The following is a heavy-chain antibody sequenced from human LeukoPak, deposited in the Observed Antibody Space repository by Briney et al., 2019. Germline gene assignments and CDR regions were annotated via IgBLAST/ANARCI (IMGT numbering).Heavy chain of an antibody. V-gene: IGHV3-23*01. J-gene: IGHJ4*02. CDR1: GFTFSSYA. CDR3: AKGVRFLDWWILDY. D-gene: IGHD3-9*01. Sequence: GGSLRLSCAAFGFTFSSYAMSWVRQAPGKGLEWVSAISGSDSTYYADSVKGRFTISRDNSKNTLYLQMNSLRAEDTAIYYCAKGVRFLDWWILDYWGQGSLVTVSS. CDR2: ISGSDST.